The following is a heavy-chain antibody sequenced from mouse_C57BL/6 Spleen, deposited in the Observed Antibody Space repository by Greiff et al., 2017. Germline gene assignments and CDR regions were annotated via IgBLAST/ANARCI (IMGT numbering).Heavy chain of an antibody. CDR3: TREDYGSSLAY. J-gene: IGHJ3*01. V-gene: IGHV1-5*01. CDR1: GYTFTSYW. Sequence: VQLQQSGTVLARPGASVKMSCKTSGYTFTSYWMHWVKQRPGQGLEWIGAIYPGNSDTSYNQKFKGKAKLTAVTSASTAYMELSSLTNEDSAVYYCTREDYGSSLAYWGQGTLVTVSA. D-gene: IGHD1-1*01. CDR2: IYPGNSDT.